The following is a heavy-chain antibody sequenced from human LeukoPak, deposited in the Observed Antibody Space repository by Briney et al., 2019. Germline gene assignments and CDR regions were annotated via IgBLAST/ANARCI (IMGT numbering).Heavy chain of an antibody. D-gene: IGHD3-22*01. CDR3: ARDLYNDGNDYTGAF. V-gene: IGHV7-4-1*02. CDR1: GYIFSIYA. J-gene: IGHJ4*02. CDR2: IETNTGNP. Sequence: ASVKVSCKTSGYIFSIYALIWVRQAPGQGLELMGWIETNTGNPTYAQGFTGRFVFSLDTSVSTAYLQISSLKAEDTAVYFCARDLYNDGNDYTGAFWGQGTLVTVSS.